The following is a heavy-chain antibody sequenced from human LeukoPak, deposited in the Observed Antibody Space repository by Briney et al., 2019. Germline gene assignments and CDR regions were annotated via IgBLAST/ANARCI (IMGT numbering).Heavy chain of an antibody. CDR3: ARDDGPYSSNSFLDY. D-gene: IGHD6-13*01. Sequence: GGSLRLSCAASGFTFSHYWMHWVRQAPGKGLVWVSRISDDGSDTNYAGFVKGRFTISRDNAKNTLYLQMYSLRDEDTALYYCARDDGPYSSNSFLDYWGQGAQVTVSS. CDR1: GFTFSHYW. V-gene: IGHV3-74*01. J-gene: IGHJ4*02. CDR2: ISDDGSDT.